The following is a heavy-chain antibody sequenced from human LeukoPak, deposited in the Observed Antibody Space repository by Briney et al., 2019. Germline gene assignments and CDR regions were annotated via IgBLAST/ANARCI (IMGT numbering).Heavy chain of an antibody. CDR1: GFTFSNAW. Sequence: GGSLRLSCAASGFTFSNAWMSWVRQAPGKGLEWVGRIKSKTDGGTTDYAAPVKGRFTISRDDSKNTLYLQMNSLKTEDTAVYYCTTDLFITIFGVVIFWGQGTLVTVSS. CDR3: TTDLFITIFGVVIF. D-gene: IGHD3-3*01. J-gene: IGHJ4*02. CDR2: IKSKTDGGTT. V-gene: IGHV3-15*01.